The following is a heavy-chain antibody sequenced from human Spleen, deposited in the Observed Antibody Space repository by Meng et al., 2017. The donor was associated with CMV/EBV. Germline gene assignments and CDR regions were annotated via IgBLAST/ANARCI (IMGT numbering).Heavy chain of an antibody. CDR2: ISGSGDDK. V-gene: IGHV3-23*04. J-gene: IGHJ4*02. Sequence: VQLVESGGGLVQPGGSLRLSCSASGFTFSSYALSWVRQAPGKGLEWVSVISGSGDDKYYADSVKGRFTISRDNSKKTVYLQMNSLGVEDTAVYYCARHDDTGYYYYLEYWGQGTLVTVSS. D-gene: IGHD3-9*01. CDR3: ARHDDTGYYYYLEY. CDR1: GFTFSSYA.